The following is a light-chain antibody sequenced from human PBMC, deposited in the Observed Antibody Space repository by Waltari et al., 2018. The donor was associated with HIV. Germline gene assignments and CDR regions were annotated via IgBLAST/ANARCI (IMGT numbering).Light chain of an antibody. V-gene: IGLV1-44*01. CDR1: SSNIGSNT. Sequence: QSVLTQPPSASGTPGQRVTISCSGSSSNIGSNTVNWYQQPPGTAPRLLIYSNNQRPSGVPDRFSGSKSGTSASLAISGLQSEDEADYYCAAWDDSLSGLVVFGGGTKLTVL. CDR2: SNN. J-gene: IGLJ2*01. CDR3: AAWDDSLSGLVV.